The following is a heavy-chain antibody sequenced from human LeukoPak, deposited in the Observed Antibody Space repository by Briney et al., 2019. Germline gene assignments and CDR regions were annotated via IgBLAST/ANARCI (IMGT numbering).Heavy chain of an antibody. D-gene: IGHD3-22*01. CDR1: GYTFTSYA. CDR2: INAGNGNT. Sequence: GASVKVSCKASGYTFTSYAMHWVRQAPGQRLEWMGWINAGNGNTKYSQEFQGRVTITRDTSASTAYMELRSLRSDDTAVYYCARWDSSGYTIGHPVGYWGQGTLVTVSS. J-gene: IGHJ4*02. V-gene: IGHV1-3*01. CDR3: ARWDSSGYTIGHPVGY.